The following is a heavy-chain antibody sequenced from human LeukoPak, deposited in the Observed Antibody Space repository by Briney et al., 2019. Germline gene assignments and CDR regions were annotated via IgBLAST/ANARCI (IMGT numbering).Heavy chain of an antibody. CDR1: GFTVSRNY. J-gene: IGHJ4*02. D-gene: IGHD3-22*01. V-gene: IGHV3-66*01. CDR3: ARDLYRIVVVPHYFDY. Sequence: PGGSLRLSCAASGFTVSRNYMSRVRQAPGKGLEWVSVIYSGGSTYYADSVKGRFTISRDNAKNSLYLQMNSLRAEDTAVYYCARDLYRIVVVPHYFDYWGQGTLVTVSS. CDR2: IYSGGST.